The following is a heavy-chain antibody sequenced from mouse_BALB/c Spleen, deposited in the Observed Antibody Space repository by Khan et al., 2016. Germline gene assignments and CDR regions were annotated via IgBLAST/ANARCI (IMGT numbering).Heavy chain of an antibody. CDR3: AKEGDYGYDSWFPY. D-gene: IGHD2-2*01. Sequence: EVQLQESGPGLVKPSQSLSLTCTVTGYSITSDYAWNWIRQFPGNKLEWIGYIGYSGRTSYNPSLQSRISITRDTSTNQVFLQLHSVTTEDTATYYCAKEGDYGYDSWFPYWGQGTLVTVSA. CDR1: GYSITSDYA. V-gene: IGHV3-2*02. J-gene: IGHJ3*01. CDR2: IGYSGRT.